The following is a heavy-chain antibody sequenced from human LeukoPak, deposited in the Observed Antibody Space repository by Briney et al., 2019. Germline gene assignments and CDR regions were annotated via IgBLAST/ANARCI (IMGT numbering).Heavy chain of an antibody. D-gene: IGHD3-22*01. J-gene: IGHJ4*02. CDR3: ARDYDSSGYYSFDY. V-gene: IGHV4-38-2*02. CDR2: IYHSGST. CDR1: GYSISSGYY. Sequence: SETLSLTCTVSGYSISSGYYWGWIRQPPGKGLEWIASIYHSGSTYYNPSLKSRVTISVDTSKNQFSLKLSSVTAADTAVYYCARDYDSSGYYSFDYWGQGTLVTVSS.